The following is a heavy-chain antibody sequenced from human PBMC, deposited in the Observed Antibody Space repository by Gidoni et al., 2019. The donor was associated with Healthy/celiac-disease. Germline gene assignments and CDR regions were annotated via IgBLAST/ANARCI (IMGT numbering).Heavy chain of an antibody. J-gene: IGHJ4*02. CDR2: ISGSCGST. D-gene: IGHD4-17*01. V-gene: IGHV3-23*01. CDR1: GFTFSSYA. CDR3: AKAMTTVTGGFDY. Sequence: EVQLLESGGGLVQPGGTLRLSCAASGFTFSSYAMSWVRQAPGKGLEVVSAISGSCGSTYYAESVKGRFTISRDNSKNTLYLQMNSLIAEDTAVYYCAKAMTTVTGGFDYWGQGTLVTVSS.